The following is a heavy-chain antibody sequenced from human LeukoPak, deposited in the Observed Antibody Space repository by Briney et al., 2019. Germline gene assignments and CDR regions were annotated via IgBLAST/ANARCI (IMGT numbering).Heavy chain of an antibody. Sequence: GASVKVSCKASGYTFTSYGISWVRQAPGQGLEWMGWISAYNGNTNYAQKLQGRVTMTTDTSTSTAYMGLRSLRSDDTAVYYCARHYDSSGYRFLLRKNQKYYFDYWGQGTLVTVSS. D-gene: IGHD3-22*01. V-gene: IGHV1-18*01. CDR2: ISAYNGNT. CDR1: GYTFTSYG. CDR3: ARHYDSSGYRFLLRKNQKYYFDY. J-gene: IGHJ4*02.